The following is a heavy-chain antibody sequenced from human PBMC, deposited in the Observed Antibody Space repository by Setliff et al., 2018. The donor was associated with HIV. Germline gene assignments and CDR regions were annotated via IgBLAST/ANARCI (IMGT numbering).Heavy chain of an antibody. CDR2: IIPILNVA. CDR1: RGTFTTYA. J-gene: IGHJ3*02. CDR3: ARVLKGYSSSYEAFDI. V-gene: IGHV1-69*10. Sequence: SVKVSCKTSRGTFTTYAFSWVRQAPGQGLEWMGGIIPILNVAKYPQKFHGRGTITADKSTGTVYMELSSLRSEDTAMYYCARVLKGYSSSYEAFDIWGQGTKVTVSS. D-gene: IGHD6-13*01.